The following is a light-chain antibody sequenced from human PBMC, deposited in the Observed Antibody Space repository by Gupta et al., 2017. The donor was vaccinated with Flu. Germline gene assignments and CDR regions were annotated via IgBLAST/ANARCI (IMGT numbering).Light chain of an antibody. CDR3: QSADSSGSYWV. CDR2: KDN. Sequence: SYALTQLRYASVSPGQTARITCSGDALSKLYVHRYQQMPRQAPALVIYKDNERPSGSPELFTGSGSGTTATLTISGVQTEDEAYYYCQSADSSGSYWVFGGGTKLTVL. CDR1: ALSKLY. V-gene: IGLV3-25*02. J-gene: IGLJ3*02.